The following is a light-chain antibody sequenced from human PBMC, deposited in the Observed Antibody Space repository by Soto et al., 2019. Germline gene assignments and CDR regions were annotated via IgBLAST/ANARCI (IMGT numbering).Light chain of an antibody. Sequence: QSALTQPASVSGSPGQSITISCTGTSSDVGGYNYVSWYQQHPGKAPKLMIYDVSNRPSGVSNRFSGSKSGNTASLTISGLQAEDEADYSCSSYTSSSRRVFGGGTKLTVL. J-gene: IGLJ2*01. CDR2: DVS. V-gene: IGLV2-14*01. CDR1: SSDVGGYNY. CDR3: SSYTSSSRRV.